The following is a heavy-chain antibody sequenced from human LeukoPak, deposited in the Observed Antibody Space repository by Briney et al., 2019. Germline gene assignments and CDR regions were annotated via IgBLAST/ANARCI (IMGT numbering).Heavy chain of an antibody. Sequence: GGSLRLSCAASGFTFSSYAMSWVRQAPGKGLEWVSAICGSGGSTYYADSVKGRFTISRDNSKNTLYLQMNSLGAEDTAVYYCAKDQAQDVVVPAAMGGLYFDYWGQGTLVTVSS. CDR2: ICGSGGST. CDR1: GFTFSSYA. CDR3: AKDQAQDVVVPAAMGGLYFDY. D-gene: IGHD2-2*01. V-gene: IGHV3-23*01. J-gene: IGHJ4*02.